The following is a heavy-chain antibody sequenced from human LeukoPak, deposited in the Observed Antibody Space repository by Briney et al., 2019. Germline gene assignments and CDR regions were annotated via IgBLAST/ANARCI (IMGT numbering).Heavy chain of an antibody. V-gene: IGHV4-59*01. CDR3: ARVGLAAACYEYYFDY. Sequence: SETLSLTCTVSGGSISSYYWSWIRQPPGKGLEWIGYIYYSGSTNYNPSLKSRVTISVDTSKNQFSLKLSSVTAADTAVYYCARVGLAAACYEYYFDYWGQGTLVTVSS. CDR2: IYYSGST. D-gene: IGHD6-13*01. J-gene: IGHJ4*02. CDR1: GGSISSYY.